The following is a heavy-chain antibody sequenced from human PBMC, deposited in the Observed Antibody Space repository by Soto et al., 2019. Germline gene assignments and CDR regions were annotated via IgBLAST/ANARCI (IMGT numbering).Heavy chain of an antibody. V-gene: IGHV3-15*07. J-gene: IGHJ1*01. D-gene: IGHD4-4*01. Sequence: PGGSLKLSCAASGFTFSNAWMNWVRQAPGKGLEWVGRIKSKTDGGTTDYAAPVKDRFTISRDDSKNTLYLQMNSLKTEDTAVYYFAADQCCGSCDNNYLWSRGQGTLVTVSS. CDR1: GFTFSNAW. CDR3: AADQCCGSCDNNYLWS. CDR2: IKSKTDGGTT.